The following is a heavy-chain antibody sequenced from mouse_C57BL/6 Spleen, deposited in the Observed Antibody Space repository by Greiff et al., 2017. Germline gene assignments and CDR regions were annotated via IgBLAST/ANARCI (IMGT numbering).Heavy chain of an antibody. Sequence: QVHVKQPGTELVKPGASVKLSCKASGYTFTSYWMHWVKQRPGQGLEWIGNINPSNGGTNYNEKFKSKATLTVDKSSSTAYMQLSRLTSEDSAVYYCARSDFSHYYAMDYWGQGTSVTVSS. J-gene: IGHJ4*01. CDR2: INPSNGGT. CDR3: ARSDFSHYYAMDY. V-gene: IGHV1-53*01. CDR1: GYTFTSYW.